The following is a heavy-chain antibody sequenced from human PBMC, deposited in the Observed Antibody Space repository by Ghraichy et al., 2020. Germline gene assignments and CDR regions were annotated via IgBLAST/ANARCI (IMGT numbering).Heavy chain of an antibody. V-gene: IGHV3-30*18. CDR2: TSYDGTNK. CDR3: AKERDSSGYYSFRGDYYGMDA. D-gene: IGHD3-22*01. J-gene: IGHJ6*02. Sequence: GGSLRLSCAASGFTFSRYGMHWVRQAPGKGLEWVAVTSYDGTNKNYGDSVKGRFTISRDNSKNTLYLQMNSLRPEDTAVYDCAKERDSSGYYSFRGDYYGMDAWGQGTTVTVSS. CDR1: GFTFSRYG.